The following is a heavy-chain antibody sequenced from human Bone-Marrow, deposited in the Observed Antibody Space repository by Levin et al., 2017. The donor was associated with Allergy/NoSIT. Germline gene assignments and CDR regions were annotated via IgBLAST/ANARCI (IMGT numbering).Heavy chain of an antibody. Sequence: GESLKISCKGSGYSFTSYWIGWVRQMPGKGLEWMGIIYPGDSDTRYSPSFQGQVTISADKSISTAYLQWSSLKASDTAMYYCARGEVVTAIILGDAFDIWGQGTMVTVSS. CDR1: GYSFTSYW. CDR3: ARGEVVTAIILGDAFDI. D-gene: IGHD2-21*02. V-gene: IGHV5-51*01. CDR2: IYPGDSDT. J-gene: IGHJ3*02.